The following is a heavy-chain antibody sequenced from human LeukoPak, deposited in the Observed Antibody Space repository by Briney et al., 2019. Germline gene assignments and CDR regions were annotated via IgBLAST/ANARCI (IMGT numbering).Heavy chain of an antibody. V-gene: IGHV3-15*01. Sequence: GGSLRLSCPAYGYTFSNSTMSSVRPTPPSALECVRHIKGEADGGKTDYAAPVKDRFTISRDDSKNTLYLQMNSLKTEDTAVYYCSTLWGIVPAAPYLDYWGQGTLLIVSS. CDR3: STLWGIVPAAPYLDY. J-gene: IGHJ4*02. D-gene: IGHD3-16*01. CDR2: IKGEADGGKT. CDR1: GYTFSNST.